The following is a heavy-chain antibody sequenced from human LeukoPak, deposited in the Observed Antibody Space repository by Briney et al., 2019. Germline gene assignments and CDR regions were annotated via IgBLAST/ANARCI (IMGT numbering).Heavy chain of an antibody. CDR1: GFTFSSCA. CDR3: ARGPYSSNWYVDY. J-gene: IGHJ4*02. Sequence: GGSLRLSCAASGFTFSSCAMSWVRQAPGKGLEWVSVISGSADTTFYADSVRGRFTISRDSAKNSLYLQMNSLRAEDTAVYYCARGPYSSNWYVDYWGQGTLVTVAS. CDR2: ISGSADTT. V-gene: IGHV3-23*01. D-gene: IGHD6-13*01.